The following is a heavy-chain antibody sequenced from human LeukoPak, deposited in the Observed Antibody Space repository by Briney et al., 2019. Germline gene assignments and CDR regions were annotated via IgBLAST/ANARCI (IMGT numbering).Heavy chain of an antibody. CDR2: INWNGGST. D-gene: IGHD6-13*01. CDR3: ARGKSQQLVAAHFDY. J-gene: IGHJ4*02. V-gene: IGHV3-20*04. CDR1: GFTFDDDG. Sequence: GGSLRLSCAASGFTFDDDGMSWVRQAPGKGLEWVSGINWNGGSTGYEDSVKGRFTISRDNAKNSLYLQMNSLRAEDTALYYCARGKSQQLVAAHFDYWGQGTLVTVSS.